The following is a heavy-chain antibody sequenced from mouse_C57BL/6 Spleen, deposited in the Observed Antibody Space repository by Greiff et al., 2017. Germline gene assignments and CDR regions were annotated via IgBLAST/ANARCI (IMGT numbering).Heavy chain of an antibody. CDR3: ARVFGSSYWYFDV. Sequence: VKLQESGAELARPGASVKLSCKASGYTFTSYGISWVKQRTGQGLEWIGEIYPRSGNTYYNEKFKGKATLTADKSSSTAYMELRSLTSEDSAVYFCARVFGSSYWYFDVWGTGTTVTVSS. V-gene: IGHV1-81*01. CDR2: IYPRSGNT. D-gene: IGHD1-1*01. J-gene: IGHJ1*03. CDR1: GYTFTSYG.